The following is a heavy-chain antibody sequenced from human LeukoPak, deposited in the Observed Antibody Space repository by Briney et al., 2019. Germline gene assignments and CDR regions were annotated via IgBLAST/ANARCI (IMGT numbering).Heavy chain of an antibody. CDR1: GGSCSSSNG. V-gene: IGHV4-4*02. CDR2: IYHSGST. J-gene: IGHJ4*02. D-gene: IGHD3-10*01. Sequence: SETLSLTCTVSGGSCSSSNGWSWVRQPPGKGPESIGEIYHSGSTNYNPSLKSRVTVSVDKSKNQFSLELTSVTAADTAVYYCAREYYASGSSGPNFDYRGQGTLVTVSS. CDR3: AREYYASGSSGPNFDY.